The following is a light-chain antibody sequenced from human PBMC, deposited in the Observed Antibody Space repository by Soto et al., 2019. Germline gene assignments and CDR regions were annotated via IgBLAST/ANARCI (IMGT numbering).Light chain of an antibody. V-gene: IGKV1-27*01. CDR1: QGISNY. Sequence: DIQMTQSPSSVCASXRDRVTIAXXASQGISNYLAWYQQKPGKVPKLLIYAASTLQSGVPSRFSGSGSGTDFTLTISSLQPEDVATYYCQKYNSAPYTFGQGTKVDIK. CDR3: QKYNSAPYT. J-gene: IGKJ1*01. CDR2: AAS.